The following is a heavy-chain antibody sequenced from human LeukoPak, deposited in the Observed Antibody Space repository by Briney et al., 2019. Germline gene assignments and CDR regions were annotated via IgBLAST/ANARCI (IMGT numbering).Heavy chain of an antibody. CDR3: ARDRLWFGDLQEHYFDY. CDR2: LYYSGST. V-gene: IGHV4-59*01. Sequence: PSETLSLTCTVSGGSIRSYYWSWIRQPPGKGLEWIGYLYYSGSTKYNRYLKSRVTISVDTSKNQFSLKLSSVTAADTAVYYCARDRLWFGDLQEHYFDYWGQGTLVTVSS. CDR1: GGSIRSYY. D-gene: IGHD3-10*01. J-gene: IGHJ4*02.